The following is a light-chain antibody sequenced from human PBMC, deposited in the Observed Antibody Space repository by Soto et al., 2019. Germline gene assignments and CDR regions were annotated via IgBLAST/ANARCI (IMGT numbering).Light chain of an antibody. CDR3: LQANNFPVI. CDR2: PAS. J-gene: IGKJ4*01. V-gene: IGKV1-12*01. Sequence: DIRMTQSPSFVSAPIGDRVTITCRASQGIGSWLAWYQQVPGRAPRLLIFPASPFQSGVSSRFRGSGSGTDFTLTITSLQPEDFATYFCLQANNFPVIFGEGTKVEMK. CDR1: QGIGSW.